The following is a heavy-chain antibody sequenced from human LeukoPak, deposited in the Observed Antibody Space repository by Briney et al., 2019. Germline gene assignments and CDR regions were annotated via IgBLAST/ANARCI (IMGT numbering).Heavy chain of an antibody. Sequence: SETLSLTCTVSDGSISSSSYYWGWIRQPPGKGLEWIASIYSSGSTYYNPSLKSRVTISVDTSKNQFSLKLSSVTAADTAVYYCARDLKVGFYYDSSGSYSFDPWGQGILVTVS. CDR3: ARDLKVGFYYDSSGSYSFDP. CDR1: DGSISSSSYY. V-gene: IGHV4-39*07. D-gene: IGHD3-22*01. J-gene: IGHJ5*02. CDR2: IYSSGST.